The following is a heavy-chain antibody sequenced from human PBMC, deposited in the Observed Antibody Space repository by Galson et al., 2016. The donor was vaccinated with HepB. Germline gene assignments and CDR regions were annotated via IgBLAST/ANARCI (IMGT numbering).Heavy chain of an antibody. V-gene: IGHV3-74*01. Sequence: SLRLSCAASGFSFSSSWMHWVRQAPGKGLVWVSRIDRYGSSTGYADSVKGRFTISRDNSKNTLYLQMNSLRAEDTAVYYCAREDPNVAVAALDYWGQGTLVTVSS. J-gene: IGHJ4*02. CDR1: GFSFSSSW. CDR2: IDRYGSST. CDR3: AREDPNVAVAALDY. D-gene: IGHD6-19*01.